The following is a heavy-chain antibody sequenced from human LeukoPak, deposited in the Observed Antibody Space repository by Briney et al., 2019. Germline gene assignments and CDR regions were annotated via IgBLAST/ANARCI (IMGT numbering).Heavy chain of an antibody. CDR3: ARRGVVIRVILVGFHKEAYYFDS. D-gene: IGHD3-22*01. CDR1: GITLSNYG. CDR2: ISGSGGRT. J-gene: IGHJ4*02. V-gene: IGHV3-23*01. Sequence: PGGSLRLSCAVSGITLSNYGVSWVRQAPGKGLEWVAGISGSGGRTSYADSVKGRFTISRDNPKNTLYLQTNSLGAEDTAVYFCARRGVVIRVILVGFHKEAYYFDSWGQGALVTVSS.